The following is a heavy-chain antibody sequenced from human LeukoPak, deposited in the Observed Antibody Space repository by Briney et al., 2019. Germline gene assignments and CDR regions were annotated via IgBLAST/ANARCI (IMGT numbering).Heavy chain of an antibody. CDR2: INHSGGT. Sequence: SETLSLTCAVYGGSFSGYYWSWIRQPPGKGLEWIGEINHSGGTNYNPSLKSRVTISVDTSKNQFSLKLSSVTAADTAVYYCARGLFYLGYCSGGSCLNWFDPWGQGTLVTVSS. J-gene: IGHJ5*02. CDR1: GGSFSGYY. V-gene: IGHV4-34*01. D-gene: IGHD2-15*01. CDR3: ARGLFYLGYCSGGSCLNWFDP.